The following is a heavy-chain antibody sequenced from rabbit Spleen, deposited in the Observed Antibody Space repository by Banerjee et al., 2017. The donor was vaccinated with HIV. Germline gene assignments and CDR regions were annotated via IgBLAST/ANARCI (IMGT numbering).Heavy chain of an antibody. CDR2: IYAGDGST. D-gene: IGHD2-1*01. Sequence: EESGGDLVKPEGSLTLTCTASGFSFSSSYWICWVRQAPGKGLEWIACIYAGDGSTVYASWAKGRFTISKTSSTTVTLQMTSLTAADTATYFCARGSATMTMMITGYYFNLWGPGTLVTV. J-gene: IGHJ4*01. V-gene: IGHV1S45*01. CDR1: GFSFSSSYW. CDR3: ARGSATMTMMITGYYFNL.